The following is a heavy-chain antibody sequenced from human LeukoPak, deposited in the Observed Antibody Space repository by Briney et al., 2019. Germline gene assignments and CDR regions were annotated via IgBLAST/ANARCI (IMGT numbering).Heavy chain of an antibody. CDR3: AVLEWELEVPRGYHAFDI. V-gene: IGHV3-23*01. D-gene: IGHD1-26*01. J-gene: IGHJ3*02. CDR2: ISGSGGST. CDR1: GFTFSSYA. Sequence: GGSLRLSCAASGFTFSSYAMSWVRQAPGKGLEWVSAISGSGGSTYYADSVKGRFTISRVNSKNTLYLQMNSLRAEDTAVYYCAVLEWELEVPRGYHAFDIWGQGTMVTVSS.